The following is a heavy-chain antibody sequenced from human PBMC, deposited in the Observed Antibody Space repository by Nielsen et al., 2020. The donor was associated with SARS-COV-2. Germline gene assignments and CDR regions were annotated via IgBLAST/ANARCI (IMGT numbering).Heavy chain of an antibody. J-gene: IGHJ4*02. V-gene: IGHV1-18*01. CDR2: ISGYSGNT. D-gene: IGHD1-20*01. CDR1: GYTFRSYG. Sequence: ASVKVSCEASGYTFRSYGINWVRQAPGQGLEWMGWISGYSGNTNYAERLQGRVTMTTDTSTSTAYLELRSLRSDDTAVYYCARDRDTVRARSNWNDYDYWGQGTLVTVSS. CDR3: ARDRDTVRARSNWNDYDY.